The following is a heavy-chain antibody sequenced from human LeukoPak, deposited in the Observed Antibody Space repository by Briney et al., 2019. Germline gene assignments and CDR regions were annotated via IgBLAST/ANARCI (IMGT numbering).Heavy chain of an antibody. CDR2: INPNSGGT. Sequence: ASVKVSCKASGYTFTGYYMHWVRQAPGQGLEWMGWINPNSGGTNYAQKFQGRVTMTRDTSISTAYMELSRLRSDDTAVYYCARHGRGYYYYYYYMDVWGKGTTVTVSS. CDR1: GYTFTGYY. J-gene: IGHJ6*03. D-gene: IGHD3-10*01. CDR3: ARHGRGYYYYYYYMDV. V-gene: IGHV1-2*02.